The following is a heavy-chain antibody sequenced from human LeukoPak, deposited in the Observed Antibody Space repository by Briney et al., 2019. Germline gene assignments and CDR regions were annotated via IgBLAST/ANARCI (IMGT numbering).Heavy chain of an antibody. V-gene: IGHV4-61*02. CDR1: GGSISSGSYY. J-gene: IGHJ4*02. Sequence: SETLSLTCTVSGGSISSGSYYWSWIRQPAGKGLEWIGRIYTSGGTNYNPSLKSRVTISVDTSKNQFSLKLSSVTAADTAVYYCAREGHSSGYDYWGQGTLVTVSS. CDR3: AREGHSSGYDY. CDR2: IYTSGGT. D-gene: IGHD6-19*01.